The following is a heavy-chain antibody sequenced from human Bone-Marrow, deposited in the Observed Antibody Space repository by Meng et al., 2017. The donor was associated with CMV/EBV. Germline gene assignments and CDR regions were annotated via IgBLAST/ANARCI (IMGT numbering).Heavy chain of an antibody. CDR2: ISAYNGNT. J-gene: IGHJ6*01. CDR3: ARGNGRGYDFWSGYDYYYYYGMDV. V-gene: IGHV1-18*01. Sequence: ASVKVSCMASGYTFTSYGISWVRQAPGQGLEWMGWISAYNGNTNYAQKLQGRVTMTTDTSTSTAYMELSSLRSEDTAVYYCARGNGRGYDFWSGYDYYYYYGMDVWGQGTTVTVSS. D-gene: IGHD3-3*01. CDR1: GYTFTSYG.